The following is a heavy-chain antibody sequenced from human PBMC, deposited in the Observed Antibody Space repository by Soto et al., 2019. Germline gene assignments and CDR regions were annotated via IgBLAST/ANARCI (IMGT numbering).Heavy chain of an antibody. Sequence: SVKVSCKASGGTFSSYAISWVRQAPGQGLEWMGGIIPIFGTANYAQKFQGRVTITADKSTSTAYMELSSLRSEDAAVYYCARGNTYYYDSSGYYLDYWGQGTLVTVSS. CDR3: ARGNTYYYDSSGYYLDY. CDR2: IIPIFGTA. D-gene: IGHD3-22*01. J-gene: IGHJ4*02. CDR1: GGTFSSYA. V-gene: IGHV1-69*06.